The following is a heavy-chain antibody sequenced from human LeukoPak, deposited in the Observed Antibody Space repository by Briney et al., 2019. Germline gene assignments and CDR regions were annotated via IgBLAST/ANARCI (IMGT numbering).Heavy chain of an antibody. J-gene: IGHJ4*02. V-gene: IGHV1-69-2*01. CDR2: VDPEDGET. D-gene: IGHD2-21*02. Sequence: ASVKISCKVSGYTFTDYYMHWVQQAPGKGLEWMGLVDPEDGETIYAEKFQGRVTITADTSTDTAYMELRSLRSEDPAVYYCATNCGGDLYYFDYWGQGTLVTVSS. CDR3: ATNCGGDLYYFDY. CDR1: GYTFTDYY.